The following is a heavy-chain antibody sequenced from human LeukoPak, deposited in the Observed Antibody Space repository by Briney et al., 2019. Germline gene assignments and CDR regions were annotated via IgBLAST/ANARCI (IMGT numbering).Heavy chain of an antibody. V-gene: IGHV1-2*02. J-gene: IGHJ4*02. CDR2: INPNSGGT. D-gene: IGHD3-22*01. CDR3: ARDPTSSDSSDY. CDR1: GYTFTGCY. Sequence: GASVKVSCKASGYTFTGCYMHWVRQAPGQGLEWMGWINPNSGGTNYAQKFQGRVTMTRDTSISTAYMELSRLRSDDTAVYYCARDPTSSDSSDYWGQGTLVTVSS.